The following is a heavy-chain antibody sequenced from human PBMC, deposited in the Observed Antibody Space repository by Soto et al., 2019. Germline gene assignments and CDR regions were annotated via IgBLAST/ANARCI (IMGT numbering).Heavy chain of an antibody. CDR1: GAPITTTKW. Sequence: PSETLSLTCTVSGAPITTTKWWAWVRLPPGKALEWIGELSREGNRNSNPSLEGRFIMSLDQSKNHFSLKLTSVTAADTAIYYFATQTISHNWGFWGRGPSVTVSS. J-gene: IGHJ4*01. CDR2: LSREGNR. D-gene: IGHD3-16*01. V-gene: IGHV4-4*02. CDR3: ATQTISHNWGF.